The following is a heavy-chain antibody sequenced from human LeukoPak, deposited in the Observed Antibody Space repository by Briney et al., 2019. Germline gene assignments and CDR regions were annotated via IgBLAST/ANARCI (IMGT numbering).Heavy chain of an antibody. D-gene: IGHD3-9*01. J-gene: IGHJ4*02. Sequence: ASVKVSCKASGYTFTSYAMHWVRQAPGQRLEWMGWINAGNGNTKYSQKFQGRVTITRDTSASTAYMELSSLRSEDTAVYYCATEIPKTGNFDCWGQGTLVTVSS. V-gene: IGHV1-3*01. CDR2: INAGNGNT. CDR1: GYTFTSYA. CDR3: ATEIPKTGNFDC.